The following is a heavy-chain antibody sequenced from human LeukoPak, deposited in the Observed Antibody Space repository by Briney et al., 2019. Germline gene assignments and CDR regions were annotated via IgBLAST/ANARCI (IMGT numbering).Heavy chain of an antibody. CDR1: GFTFSRYS. V-gene: IGHV3-7*04. D-gene: IGHD4-17*01. CDR2: IKQDGSEK. J-gene: IGHJ1*01. Sequence: GGSLRLSCAASGFTFSRYSMSWVRQAPGKGLEWVANIKQDGSEKYYVDSVKGRFTISRDNAKNSLYLQMNSLRAEDTAVYYCARDQDGDPGGFQHWGQGTLVTVSS. CDR3: ARDQDGDPGGFQH.